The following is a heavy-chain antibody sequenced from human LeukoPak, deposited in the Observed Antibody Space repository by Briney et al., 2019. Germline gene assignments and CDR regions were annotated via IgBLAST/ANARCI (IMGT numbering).Heavy chain of an antibody. J-gene: IGHJ4*02. D-gene: IGHD1-7*01. V-gene: IGHV4-61*01. CDR1: GYSISSGYY. CDR2: VYYSGST. CDR3: ASNTGTVFDY. Sequence: SETLSLTCTVSGYSISSGYYWSWIRQPPEKGLEWIGYVYYSGSTEYNPSLRSRVTISLEMSKHQFSLNLTSVTAADTAVYYCASNTGTVFDYWGQGALVTVSS.